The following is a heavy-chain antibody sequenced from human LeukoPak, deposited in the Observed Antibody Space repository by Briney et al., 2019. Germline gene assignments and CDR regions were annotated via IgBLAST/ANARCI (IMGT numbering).Heavy chain of an antibody. J-gene: IGHJ5*02. CDR1: GFTFSSFA. Sequence: GGSLRLSCAASGFTFSSFAMTWVRQAPGKGLEWVSSITGSHGRTYTTDSVKGRFTISRDNSQNTLYQQMNSLRAEDTAVYYCTKDPNGDYIGAFDPWGQGTLVTVSS. CDR3: TKDPNGDYIGAFDP. CDR2: ITGSHGRT. V-gene: IGHV3-23*01. D-gene: IGHD4-17*01.